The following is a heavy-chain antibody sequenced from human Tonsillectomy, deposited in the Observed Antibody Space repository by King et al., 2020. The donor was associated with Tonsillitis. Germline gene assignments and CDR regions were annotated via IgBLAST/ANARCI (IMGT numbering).Heavy chain of an antibody. D-gene: IGHD5-18*01. V-gene: IGHV3-23*04. CDR3: AKVVSTAMVYYFDY. Sequence: VQLVESGGGLVQPGGSLRLSCAASGFTFSSSAMAWVRQAPGKGLEWVSGISGSGGNTYYADSVKGRFTISRDTSKNTLYLQMNILGAEDTAVYYCAKVVSTAMVYYFDYWGLGHLVTVSS. CDR1: GFTFSSSA. J-gene: IGHJ4*02. CDR2: ISGSGGNT.